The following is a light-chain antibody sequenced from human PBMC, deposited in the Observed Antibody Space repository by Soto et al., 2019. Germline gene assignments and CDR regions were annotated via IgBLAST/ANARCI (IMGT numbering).Light chain of an antibody. V-gene: IGKV1-39*01. J-gene: IGKJ1*01. Sequence: DIQMTHSPSSLSASVGDRVTITCRASQSISTYLNWYQQKPGKAPKVLIYAASTLQSGVPSRFSGSGSETDFTLTISSLQPEDFATYYCQQSYSRTFGQGTKVDI. CDR3: QQSYSRT. CDR1: QSISTY. CDR2: AAS.